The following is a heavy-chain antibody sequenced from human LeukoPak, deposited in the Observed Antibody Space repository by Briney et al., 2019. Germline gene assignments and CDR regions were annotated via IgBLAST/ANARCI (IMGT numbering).Heavy chain of an antibody. J-gene: IGHJ5*02. CDR1: GYTFTSYY. V-gene: IGHV1-46*01. CDR3: AREGGHCSGGSCSRGFNP. CDR2: INSSSGSI. D-gene: IGHD2-15*01. Sequence: ASVKVSCKASGYTFTSYYMHWVRQAPGQGLEWMGIINSSSGSISYAQKFQGRVTMTRNTSISTAYMELSSLRSEDTAVYYCAREGGHCSGGSCSRGFNPWGQGTLVTVSS.